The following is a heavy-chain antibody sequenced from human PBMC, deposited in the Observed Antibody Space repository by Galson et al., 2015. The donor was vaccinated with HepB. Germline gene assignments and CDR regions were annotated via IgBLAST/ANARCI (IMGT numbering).Heavy chain of an antibody. V-gene: IGHV1-2*04. D-gene: IGHD3-3*01. CDR1: GYTFTGYY. CDR3: ARGINARYDFWSGYISSGYYYYGMDV. J-gene: IGHJ6*02. Sequence: SVKVSCKASGYTFTGYYMHWVRQAPGQGLEWMGWINPNSGGTNYAQKFQGWVTMTRDTSISTAYMELSRLRSDDTAVYYCARGINARYDFWSGYISSGYYYYGMDVWGQGTTVTVSS. CDR2: INPNSGGT.